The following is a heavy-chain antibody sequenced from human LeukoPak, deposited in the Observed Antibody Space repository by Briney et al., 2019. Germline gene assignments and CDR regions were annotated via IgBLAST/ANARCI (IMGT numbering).Heavy chain of an antibody. CDR2: IGTAGDT. V-gene: IGHV3-13*01. Sequence: GGSLRLSCAASGFTFSSYDMHWVRQATGKGLEWVSAIGTAGDTYYPGSVKGRFTISRENAKNSLYLQMNSLRAGDTAVYYCARSLTSGRGYYFDYWGQGTLVTVSS. CDR1: GFTFSSYD. D-gene: IGHD3-10*01. J-gene: IGHJ4*02. CDR3: ARSLTSGRGYYFDY.